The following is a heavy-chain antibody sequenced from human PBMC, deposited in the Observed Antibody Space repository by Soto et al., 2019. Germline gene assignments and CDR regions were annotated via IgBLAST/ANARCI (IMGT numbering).Heavy chain of an antibody. D-gene: IGHD3-22*01. CDR3: ARDNSGYDQIDY. Sequence: QVQLQESGPGLVNPSQTLSLTCNVSGGSISSGGHYWSWIRQHPGKGLEWIGYIYYSGSTYYNPSLKSRVTMSVDTSKNQFSLKLNSVTAADTAVYYCARDNSGYDQIDYWGQGTLVTVSS. CDR1: GGSISSGGHY. CDR2: IYYSGST. V-gene: IGHV4-31*03. J-gene: IGHJ4*02.